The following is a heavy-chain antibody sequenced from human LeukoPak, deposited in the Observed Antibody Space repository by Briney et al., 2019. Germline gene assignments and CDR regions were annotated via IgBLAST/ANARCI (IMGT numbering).Heavy chain of an antibody. CDR2: INPNSGGT. CDR3: ARDHYYDSSGYPILDY. J-gene: IGHJ4*02. V-gene: IGHV1-2*04. CDR1: GYTFTGYY. D-gene: IGHD3-22*01. Sequence: ASVKVSCKASGYTFTGYYMHWVRQAPGQGLEWMGWINPNSGGTNYAQKFQGWVTMTRDTSISTAYMELSRLRSDDTAVYYCARDHYYDSSGYPILDYWGQGTLVTVSS.